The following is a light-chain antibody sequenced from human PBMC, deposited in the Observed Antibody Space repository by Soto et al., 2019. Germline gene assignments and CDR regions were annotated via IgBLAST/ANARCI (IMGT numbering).Light chain of an antibody. CDR3: QSFDISLSASV. Sequence: QSVLTQLPSVSGAPGQRVSISCTGSSSNSGAGYDVHWYRQLPGTAPRLLIYDNTNRPSGVPDRFSGSKSGTSASLAITGLHAEDEADYYCQSFDISLSASVFGGGTKLTVL. V-gene: IGLV1-40*01. CDR1: SSNSGAGYD. J-gene: IGLJ3*02. CDR2: DNT.